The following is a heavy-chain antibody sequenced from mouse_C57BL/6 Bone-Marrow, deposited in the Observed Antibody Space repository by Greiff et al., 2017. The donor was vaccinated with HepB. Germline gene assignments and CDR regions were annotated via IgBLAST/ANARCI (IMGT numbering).Heavy chain of an antibody. V-gene: IGHV1-72*01. J-gene: IGHJ4*01. Sequence: QVQLKQPGAELVKPGASVKLSCKASGYTFTSYWMHWVKQRPGRGLEWIGRIDPNSGGTKYNEKFKSKATLTVDKPSSTAYMQLSSLTSEDSAVYYGARVEIITTVVAHMDYWGQGTSVTVSS. D-gene: IGHD1-1*01. CDR1: GYTFTSYW. CDR2: IDPNSGGT. CDR3: ARVEIITTVVAHMDY.